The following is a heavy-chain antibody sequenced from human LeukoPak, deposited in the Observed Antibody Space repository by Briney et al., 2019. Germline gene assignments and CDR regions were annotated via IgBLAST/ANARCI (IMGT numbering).Heavy chain of an antibody. Sequence: ASVKVSCKASGYTFTSYGISWVRQAPGQGLGWMGWISAYNGNTNYAQKLQGRATMTTDTSTSTAYMELRSLRSDDTAVYYCARDPSSFGGRFDPWGQGTLVAVSS. V-gene: IGHV1-18*01. CDR3: ARDPSSFGGRFDP. CDR2: ISAYNGNT. D-gene: IGHD3-10*01. J-gene: IGHJ5*02. CDR1: GYTFTSYG.